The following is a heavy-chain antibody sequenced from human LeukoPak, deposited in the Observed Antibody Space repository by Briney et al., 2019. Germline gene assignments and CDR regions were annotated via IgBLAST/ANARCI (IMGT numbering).Heavy chain of an antibody. V-gene: IGHV4-39*07. Sequence: PSETLSLTCTVSGGSISSSSYYWGWIRQPPGKGLEWIGSIYYSGSTYYNPSLKSRVTMSLDTSKNQFSLRLSSVTAADTAVYYCAREIAPTGTLRFDPWGQGILVTVSS. CDR2: IYYSGST. J-gene: IGHJ5*02. D-gene: IGHD6-13*01. CDR1: GGSISSSSYY. CDR3: AREIAPTGTLRFDP.